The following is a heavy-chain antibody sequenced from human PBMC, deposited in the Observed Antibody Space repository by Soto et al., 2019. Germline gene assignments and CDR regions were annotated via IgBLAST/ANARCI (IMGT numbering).Heavy chain of an antibody. CDR1: GGSISSYY. J-gene: IGHJ4*02. CDR3: ARDGCGGDCLFYY. V-gene: IGHV4-59*01. CDR2: VYYSGST. Sequence: SENLSLTCTVYGGSISSYYWSWIRQPPGKGLEGIGYVYYSGSTNYNPSLKSRVTISVDTSKNQFSLKLSSVTAADTAVYYCARDGCGGDCLFYYWGQGTLVTVSS. D-gene: IGHD2-21*02.